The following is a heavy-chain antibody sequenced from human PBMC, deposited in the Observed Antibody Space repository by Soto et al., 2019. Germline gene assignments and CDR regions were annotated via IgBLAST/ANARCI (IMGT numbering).Heavy chain of an antibody. Sequence: QPWGSLRLSCAASGFTFSNFVMSWVRHIPGKGLHWVSGITGSGGRAYYADSVKGRFTISRDNSRNTLYLQMSRLGAEDTAMYHCAVHLGQNYYTMDVWGQGTTVTVSS. CDR1: GFTFSNFV. CDR2: ITGSGGRA. V-gene: IGHV3-23*01. CDR3: AVHLGQNYYTMDV. J-gene: IGHJ6*02.